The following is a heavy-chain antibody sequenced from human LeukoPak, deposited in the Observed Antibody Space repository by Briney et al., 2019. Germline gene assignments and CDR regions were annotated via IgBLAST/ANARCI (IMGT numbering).Heavy chain of an antibody. Sequence: HPGGSLRLSCAASGFTFSSYVMSWVRQAPGKGLEWVSVISGSGGSTYSTDSVKGRFTISRDNSNNTLYLQMNSLRAEDTAVYYCAKGDTGMVRRYYFGYWGQGTLVTVSS. J-gene: IGHJ4*02. CDR1: GFTFSSYV. CDR3: AKGDTGMVRRYYFGY. D-gene: IGHD5-18*01. CDR2: ISGSGGST. V-gene: IGHV3-23*01.